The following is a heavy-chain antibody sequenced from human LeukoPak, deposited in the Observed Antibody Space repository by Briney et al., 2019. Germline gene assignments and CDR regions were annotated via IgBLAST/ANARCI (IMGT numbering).Heavy chain of an antibody. V-gene: IGHV4-61*02. D-gene: IGHD3-16*01. CDR1: GGSISSGSYY. CDR2: IYASGGT. CDR3: ARDIGYDYVWGSYKYYFDY. J-gene: IGHJ4*02. Sequence: SETLSLTCSVSGGSISSGSYYWSWIRQPAGKGLEWIGRIYASGGTNYNPSLKSRVTISRDTSKNHFSLELSSVTAADTAVYYCARDIGYDYVWGSYKYYFDYWGQGTLVTVSS.